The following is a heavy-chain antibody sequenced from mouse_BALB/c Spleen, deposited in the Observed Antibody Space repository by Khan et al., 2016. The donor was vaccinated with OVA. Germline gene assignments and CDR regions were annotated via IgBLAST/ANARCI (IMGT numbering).Heavy chain of an antibody. CDR1: GYSITSGYA. Sequence: QLEESGPGLVKPSQSLSLTCTVTGYSITSGYAWNWIRQFPGNKLEWMGYISYSGVTSYTPSLKSRISITRDTSKNQFFLQLNSVTTEDTANYYCARGNYYGYYFDYWGQGTTLTVSS. D-gene: IGHD1-1*01. V-gene: IGHV3-2*02. CDR2: ISYSGVT. J-gene: IGHJ2*01. CDR3: ARGNYYGYYFDY.